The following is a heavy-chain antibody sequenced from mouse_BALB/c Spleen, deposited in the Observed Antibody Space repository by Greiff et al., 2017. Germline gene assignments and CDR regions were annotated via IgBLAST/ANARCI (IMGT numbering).Heavy chain of an antibody. CDR2: IWAGGST. CDR3: ARDSDGYLYAMDY. J-gene: IGHJ4*01. D-gene: IGHD2-3*01. Sequence: VKLVESGPGLVAPSQSLSITCTVSGFSLTSYGVHWVRQPPGKGLEWLGVIWAGGSTNYNSALMSRLSISKDNSKSQVFLKMNSLQTDDTAMYYCARDSDGYLYAMDYWGQGTSVTVSS. V-gene: IGHV2-9*02. CDR1: GFSLTSYG.